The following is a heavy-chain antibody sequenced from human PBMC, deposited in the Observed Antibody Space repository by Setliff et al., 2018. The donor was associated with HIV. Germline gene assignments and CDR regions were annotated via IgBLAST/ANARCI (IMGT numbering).Heavy chain of an antibody. CDR3: ATTKGLSSGYDY. CDR2: ISTYSDET. Sequence: ASVKVSCKPSGYTFTTYGLSWVRQAPGQGLEWMGWISTYSDETSSSQNLQGRLTMTTDTSTGTAYMELRSLRSEDTAVYYCATTKGLSSGYDYWGQGTQVTVS. J-gene: IGHJ4*02. CDR1: GYTFTTYG. D-gene: IGHD3-22*01. V-gene: IGHV1-18*01.